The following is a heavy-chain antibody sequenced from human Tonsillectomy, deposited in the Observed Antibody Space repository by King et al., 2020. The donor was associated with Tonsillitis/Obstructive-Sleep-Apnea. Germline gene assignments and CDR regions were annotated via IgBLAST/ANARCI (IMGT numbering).Heavy chain of an antibody. CDR1: GFTFSSYE. Sequence: VQLVESGGGLVQPGGSLRLSCVTSGFTFSSYEMNWVRQAPGKGLEWVSYISRSDNTIHDADSVKGRFTISRDNAKNSVFLQMNSLRVEDTAVYYCARRVPYYGMYVWGQGTTVTVSS. D-gene: IGHD4/OR15-4a*01. J-gene: IGHJ6*02. CDR3: ARRVPYYGMYV. CDR2: ISRSDNTI. V-gene: IGHV3-48*03.